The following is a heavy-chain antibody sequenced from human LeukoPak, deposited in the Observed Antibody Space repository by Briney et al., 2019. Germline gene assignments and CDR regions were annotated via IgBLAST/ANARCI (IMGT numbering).Heavy chain of an antibody. J-gene: IGHJ4*02. CDR3: ARDRELHQLPDY. CDR1: GFTFSDYY. Sequence: GGSLRLSCAASGFTFSDYYMSWIRQAPGKGLEWVSYISSSGSTIYYADSVKGRFTISRDNAKNSLYLQMNSLRAEGTAVYYCARDRELHQLPDYWGQGTLVTVSS. CDR2: ISSSGSTI. D-gene: IGHD1-26*01. V-gene: IGHV3-11*04.